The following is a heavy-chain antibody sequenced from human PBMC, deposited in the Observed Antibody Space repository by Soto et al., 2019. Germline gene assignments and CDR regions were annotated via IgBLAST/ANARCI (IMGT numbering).Heavy chain of an antibody. V-gene: IGHV3-21*01. Sequence: PVRPLRLSCTVSEFTRSSYTRNWVLKTPFKLLECFSPIISSSSYMYYADSLKGRFTISRDNAKNSLYLQMNSLRAEDTAVYYCARGQWELPGSIYYYGMDVWGQGTTVTVSS. D-gene: IGHD1-26*01. CDR2: IISSSSYM. CDR3: ARGQWELPGSIYYYGMDV. CDR1: EFTRSSYT. J-gene: IGHJ6*02.